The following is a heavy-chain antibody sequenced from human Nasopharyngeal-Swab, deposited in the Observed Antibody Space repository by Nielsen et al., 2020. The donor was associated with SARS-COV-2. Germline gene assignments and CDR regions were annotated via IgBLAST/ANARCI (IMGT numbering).Heavy chain of an antibody. CDR3: ARTMATVGAVYYYGMDV. Sequence: SVKVSCKASGGTFSSYAISWVRQAPGQGLEWMGGIIPILGIANYAQKFQGRVTITADKSTSTAYMELSSLRSEDTAVYYCARTMATVGAVYYYGMDVWGQGTTVTVSS. D-gene: IGHD4-23*01. V-gene: IGHV1-69*10. J-gene: IGHJ6*02. CDR2: IIPILGIA. CDR1: GGTFSSYA.